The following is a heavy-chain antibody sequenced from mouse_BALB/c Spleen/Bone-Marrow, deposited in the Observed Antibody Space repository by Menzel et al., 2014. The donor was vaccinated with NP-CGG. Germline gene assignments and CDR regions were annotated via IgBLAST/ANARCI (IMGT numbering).Heavy chain of an antibody. CDR3: XRNGNYGAWFAY. CDR1: GFNIKDTY. D-gene: IGHD2-1*01. CDR2: IDPANGNT. Sequence: VXPGXSVKXXXTXSGFNIKDTYMHWVKQRPEQGLEWIGRIDPANGNTKYDPKFQGKATITADTSSNTAYXQLSSLTSEDTAVYYCXRNGNYGAWFAYWGQGTLVTVSA. V-gene: IGHV14-3*02. J-gene: IGHJ3*01.